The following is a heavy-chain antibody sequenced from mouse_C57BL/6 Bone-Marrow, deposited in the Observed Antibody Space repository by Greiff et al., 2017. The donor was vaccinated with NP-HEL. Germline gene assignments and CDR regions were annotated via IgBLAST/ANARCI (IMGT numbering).Heavy chain of an antibody. CDR1: GYTFTSYT. CDR2: INPSSGYT. D-gene: IGHD1-1*01. J-gene: IGHJ2*01. V-gene: IGHV1-4*01. Sequence: VQLVESGAELARPGASVKMSCKASGYTFTSYTMHWVKQRPGQGLEWIGYINPSSGYTKYNQKFKDKATLTADKSSSTAYMQLSSLTSEDSAVYYCASTVVATDFDYWGQGTTLTVSS. CDR3: ASTVVATDFDY.